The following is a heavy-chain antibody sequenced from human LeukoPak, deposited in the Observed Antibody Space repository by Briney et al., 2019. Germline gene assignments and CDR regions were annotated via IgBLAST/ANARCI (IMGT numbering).Heavy chain of an antibody. CDR1: GYSITGGYY. V-gene: IGHV4-38-2*02. D-gene: IGHD2-15*01. Sequence: PSETLSLTCTVSGYSITGGYYWAWIRQSPGKGLEWIGSIYHSGNTYYNPSLKSRVIILVDTSKNQFSLQLGSVTPTDTAVYYCARAGYCSGVSCYSAVPGKYWGQGALVTVSS. CDR2: IYHSGNT. J-gene: IGHJ4*02. CDR3: ARAGYCSGVSCYSAVPGKY.